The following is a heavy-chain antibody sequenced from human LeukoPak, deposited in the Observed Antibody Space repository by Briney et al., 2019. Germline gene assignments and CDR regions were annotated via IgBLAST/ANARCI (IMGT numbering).Heavy chain of an antibody. D-gene: IGHD6-13*01. V-gene: IGHV4-38-2*01. J-gene: IGHJ4*02. CDR3: ARHSSRGSIDY. CDR2: IYHSGST. CDR1: GYSISSGYY. Sequence: SETLSLTCAVSGYSISSGYYWGWIRQPPGKGLEWIGSIYHSGSTYYNPSLKSRVTISVDTSKNQFSLKLSSVTAADTAVYYCARHSSRGSIDYWGQGTLVTVSS.